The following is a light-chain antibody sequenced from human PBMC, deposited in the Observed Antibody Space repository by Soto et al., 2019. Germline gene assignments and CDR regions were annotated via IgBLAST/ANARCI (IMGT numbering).Light chain of an antibody. J-gene: IGKJ5*01. V-gene: IGKV3-11*01. CDR1: QSVSSN. Sequence: EIVMTQSPATLSVSPGERATLSCRASQSVSSNLAWYQQKPGQAPRLLIYDTSKRATGTPARFSGRGSGTDFTLTSRSLEAEDVAVYYCKQSSNWPIITLRQGTRLEIK. CDR3: KQSSNWPIIT. CDR2: DTS.